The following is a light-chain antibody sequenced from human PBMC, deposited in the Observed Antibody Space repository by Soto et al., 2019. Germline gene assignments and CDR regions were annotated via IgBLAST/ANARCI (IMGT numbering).Light chain of an antibody. J-gene: IGLJ2*01. CDR2: RNN. CDR3: AAWDDSLSGPV. Sequence: QAVVTQPPSASATPGQRVTISCSGSSSNIGNNFVYWYQQLPRTAPKLLIYRNNQRPSGVPDRFSGSKSGTSASLAISGLRSEDEADYYCAAWDDSLSGPVFGGGTKLTVL. CDR1: SSNIGNNF. V-gene: IGLV1-47*01.